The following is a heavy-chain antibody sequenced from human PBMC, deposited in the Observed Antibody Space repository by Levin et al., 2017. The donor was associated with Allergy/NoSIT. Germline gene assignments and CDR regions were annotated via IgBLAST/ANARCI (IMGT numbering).Heavy chain of an antibody. Sequence: GGSLRLSCAASGFTFSSYSMNWVRQAPGKGLEWVSYISSSSSTIYYADSVKGRFTISRDNAKNSLYLQMNSLRAEDTAVYYCAREAARGWFDYWGQGTLVTVSS. CDR1: GFTFSSYS. J-gene: IGHJ4*02. V-gene: IGHV3-48*01. CDR3: AREAARGWFDY. CDR2: ISSSSSTI. D-gene: IGHD6-19*01.